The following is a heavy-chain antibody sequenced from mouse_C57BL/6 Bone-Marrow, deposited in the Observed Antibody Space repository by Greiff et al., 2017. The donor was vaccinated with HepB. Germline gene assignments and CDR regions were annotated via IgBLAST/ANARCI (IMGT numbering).Heavy chain of an antibody. V-gene: IGHV3-6*01. D-gene: IGHD2-5*01. CDR1: GYSITSGYY. CDR3: ARESYSNYRAY. CDR2: ISYDGSN. Sequence: VQLQQSGPGLVKPSQSLSLTCSVTGYSITSGYYWNWIRQFPGNKLEWMGYISYDGSNNYNPSLKNRISITRDTSKNQFFLKLNSVTTEDTATYYCARESYSNYRAYWGQGTLVTVSA. J-gene: IGHJ3*01.